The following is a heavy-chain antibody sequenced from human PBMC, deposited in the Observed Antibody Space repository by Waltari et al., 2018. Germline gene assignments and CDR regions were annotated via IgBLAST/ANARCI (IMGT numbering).Heavy chain of an antibody. V-gene: IGHV4-39*07. D-gene: IGHD4-17*01. J-gene: IGHJ3*02. CDR2: IHISGST. CDR3: ARQPPTTVPTPRSPFDT. Sequence: QPQLQESGPGLEKPSETLSLTCTVSGGSITTRSYHWAWIRQTPGKGLEWIGSIHISGSTYYNPSLRSRVTMSVDTSNNQFSLKLTPVTAADTAVYYCARQPPTTVPTPRSPFDTWGQGTMVSVSS. CDR1: GGSITTRSYH.